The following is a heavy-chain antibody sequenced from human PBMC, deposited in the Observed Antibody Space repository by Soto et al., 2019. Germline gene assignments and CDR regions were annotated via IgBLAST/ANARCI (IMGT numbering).Heavy chain of an antibody. CDR2: INAGNGNT. CDR3: AKPPRRWRFYFDY. J-gene: IGHJ4*02. V-gene: IGHV1-3*01. D-gene: IGHD2-15*01. CDR1: GDTFTSYA. Sequence: GASVKLSCKACGDTFTSYAMHWVRQAPGQRLEWMGWINAGNGNTKYSQKFQGRVTITRDTSASTAYMELSSLRSEDTAVYYCAKPPRRWRFYFDYGGQGALVTVSS.